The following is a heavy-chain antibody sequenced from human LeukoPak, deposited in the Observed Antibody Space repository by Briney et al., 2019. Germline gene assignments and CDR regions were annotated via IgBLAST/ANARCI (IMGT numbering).Heavy chain of an antibody. CDR2: ISSSSSYI. CDR3: ARERQLERLTFGKEGSAFDY. D-gene: IGHD1-1*01. V-gene: IGHV3-21*01. Sequence: GGSLRLSCAASGFTFSSYSMNWVRQAPGKGLEWVSSISSSSSYIYYADSVKGRFTISRDNAKDSLYLQMNRLRAEDTAVYYCARERQLERLTFGKEGSAFDYWGQGTLVTVSS. J-gene: IGHJ4*02. CDR1: GFTFSSYS.